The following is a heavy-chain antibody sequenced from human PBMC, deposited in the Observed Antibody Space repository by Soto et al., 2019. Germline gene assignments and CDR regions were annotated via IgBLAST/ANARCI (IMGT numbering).Heavy chain of an antibody. V-gene: IGHV3-23*01. J-gene: IGHJ4*02. D-gene: IGHD2-8*01. CDR1: GFTFSSYA. Sequence: VGSVRLSCAASGFTFSSYAVGWVRQTPGKGLEWVSAISAGGERTYYADSVRGHLTISRDNSKNTLYLQMNSLRAEDTAMYYCAKVYSTNSYFPDYWGQGTLVTVSS. CDR3: AKVYSTNSYFPDY. CDR2: ISAGGERT.